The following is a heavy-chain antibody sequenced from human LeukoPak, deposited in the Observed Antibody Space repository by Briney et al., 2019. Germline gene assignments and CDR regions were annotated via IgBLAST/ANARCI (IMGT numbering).Heavy chain of an antibody. J-gene: IGHJ6*02. CDR3: AADYGMDV. Sequence: GGSLRLSCAASGFTFSSYAMSWVRQAPGKGLEWVSVISGSGGSISYADSVKGRFTISRDNSKNTLYLQMNSLRAEDTAVYYCAADYGMDVWGQGTTVTVSS. CDR2: ISGSGGSI. V-gene: IGHV3-23*01. CDR1: GFTFSSYA.